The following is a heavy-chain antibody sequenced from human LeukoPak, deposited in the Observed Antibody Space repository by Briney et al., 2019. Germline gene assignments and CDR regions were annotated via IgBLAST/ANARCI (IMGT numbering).Heavy chain of an antibody. D-gene: IGHD6-25*01. CDR3: ARDSGDYCDY. CDR1: GGSINSGNYY. Sequence: SETLSLTCTVSGGSINSGNYYWSWIRQPPGKGLEWIGYIYYSGSTNYNPPLKSRVTISVDTSKNQFSLKLSSVTAADTAVYYCARDSGDYCDYWGQGTLVTVSS. J-gene: IGHJ4*02. CDR2: IYYSGST. V-gene: IGHV4-61*01.